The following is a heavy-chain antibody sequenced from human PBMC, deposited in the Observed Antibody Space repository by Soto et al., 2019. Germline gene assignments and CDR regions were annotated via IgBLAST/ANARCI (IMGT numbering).Heavy chain of an antibody. D-gene: IGHD3-16*01. CDR2: IDYSGNT. CDR3: ARQFRFGRRLQVSVDP. J-gene: IGHJ5*02. Sequence: QLQLQESGPRLVKAAETLSLNCTVSGGSISSSTFYWGWIRQPPGRGLEWVGSIDYSGNTYYNASRQSRVIVSVDTSKNQFSLKLNSATAADTAVYYCARQFRFGRRLQVSVDPWGQGILVTVSS. CDR1: GGSISSSTFY. V-gene: IGHV4-39*01.